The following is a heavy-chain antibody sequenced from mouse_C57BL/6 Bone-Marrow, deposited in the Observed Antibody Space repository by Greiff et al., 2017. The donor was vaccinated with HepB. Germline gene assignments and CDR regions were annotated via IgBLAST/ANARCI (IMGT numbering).Heavy chain of an antibody. Sequence: VQLKESGPELVKPGASVKISCKASGYSFTGYYMNWVKQSPEKSLEWIGEINPSTGGTTYNQKFKAKATLTVDKSSSTAYMQLKSLTSEDSAVYYCARYGGSNYEDYFDYWGQGTTLTVSS. V-gene: IGHV1-42*01. CDR1: GYSFTGYY. CDR3: ARYGGSNYEDYFDY. D-gene: IGHD1-1*01. CDR2: INPSTGGT. J-gene: IGHJ2*01.